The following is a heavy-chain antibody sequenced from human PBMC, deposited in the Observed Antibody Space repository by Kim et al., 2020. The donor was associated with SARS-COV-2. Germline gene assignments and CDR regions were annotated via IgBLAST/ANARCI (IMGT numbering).Heavy chain of an antibody. CDR3: ARVDRNTMVRGVQYYYYYGMDV. D-gene: IGHD3-10*01. CDR1: GYTFTSYG. CDR2: ISAYNGNT. V-gene: IGHV1-18*04. Sequence: ASVKVSCKASGYTFTSYGISWVRQAPGQGLEWMGWISAYNGNTNYAQKLQGRVTMTTDTSTSTAYMELRSLRSDDTAVYYCARVDRNTMVRGVQYYYYYGMDVWGQGTTVTVSS. J-gene: IGHJ6*02.